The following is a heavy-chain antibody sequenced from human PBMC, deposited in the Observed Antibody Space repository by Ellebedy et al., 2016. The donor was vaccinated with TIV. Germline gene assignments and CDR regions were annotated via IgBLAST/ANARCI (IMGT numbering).Heavy chain of an antibody. CDR2: ISGYSGNT. CDR3: AREGGDYYFGLDV. J-gene: IGHJ6*02. Sequence: AASVKVSCKASGYTFSNYAITWVRQAPGQGLEWMGWISGYSGNTNYAQKFQGRVTMTTNTPTSMAYMELRSLRSDATAVDYCAREGGDYYFGLDVWGQGTTVTVSS. V-gene: IGHV1-18*01. CDR1: GYTFSNYA. D-gene: IGHD3-16*01.